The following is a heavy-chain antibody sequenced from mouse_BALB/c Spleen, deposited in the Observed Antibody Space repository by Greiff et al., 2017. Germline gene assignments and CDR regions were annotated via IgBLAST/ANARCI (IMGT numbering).Heavy chain of an antibody. CDR3: ARYGGYYAMDY. CDR2: ISYSGST. Sequence: EVHLVESGPGLVKPSQSLSLTCTVTGYSITSDYAWNWIRQFPGNKLEWMGYISYSGSTSYNPSLKSRISITRDTSKNQFFLQLNSVTTEDTATYYCARYGGYYAMDYWGQGTSVTVSS. V-gene: IGHV3-2*02. D-gene: IGHD1-1*01. J-gene: IGHJ4*01. CDR1: GYSITSDYA.